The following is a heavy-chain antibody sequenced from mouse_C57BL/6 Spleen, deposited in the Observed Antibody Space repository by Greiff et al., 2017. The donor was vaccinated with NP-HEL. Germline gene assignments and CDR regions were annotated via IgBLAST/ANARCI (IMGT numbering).Heavy chain of an antibody. Sequence: QVQLQQPGAELLHPGASVKLSCKASGSTFPLSCLPFFPPLPFLFLSFLFLLDPPLCCTKYNEKFKSKATLTVDKPSSTAYMQLSSLTSEDSAVYYCARGLFYDGYFYYAMDYWAQGTSVTVSS. D-gene: IGHD2-3*01. J-gene: IGHJ4*01. CDR2: LDPPLCCT. CDR3: ARGLFYDGYFYYAMDY. CDR1: GSTFPLSC. V-gene: IGHV1-72*01.